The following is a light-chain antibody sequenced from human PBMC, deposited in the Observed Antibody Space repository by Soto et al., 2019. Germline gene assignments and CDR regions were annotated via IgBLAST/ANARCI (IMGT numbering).Light chain of an antibody. CDR2: DAS. Sequence: EIVLTQSPATLSLSPGERATLSCRASQSVSSYLAWYQQKPGQAPRLLIYDASNRATGIPARSSGSGSGTDFALTLSSLEPEDFGVYCCQQRSNWPPFTFGPGTKVDIK. CDR3: QQRSNWPPFT. V-gene: IGKV3-11*01. CDR1: QSVSSY. J-gene: IGKJ3*01.